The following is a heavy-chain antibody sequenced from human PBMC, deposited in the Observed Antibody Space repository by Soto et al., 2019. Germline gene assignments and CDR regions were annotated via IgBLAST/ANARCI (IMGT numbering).Heavy chain of an antibody. V-gene: IGHV4-31*03. CDR2: IYDSGST. CDR1: GGSISSGGYY. D-gene: IGHD4-4*01. J-gene: IGHJ6*02. CDR3: ARGRRFGYSIKYYYGMDV. Sequence: QVQLQESGPGLVKPSQTLSLTCTVSGGSISSGGYYWSWIRQHPGKGLEWIGYIYDSGSTYYNPSLKSRVTLSLDTSKNQFSLKLRSVTAADTAVYYCARGRRFGYSIKYYYGMDVWGQGTTVTVSS.